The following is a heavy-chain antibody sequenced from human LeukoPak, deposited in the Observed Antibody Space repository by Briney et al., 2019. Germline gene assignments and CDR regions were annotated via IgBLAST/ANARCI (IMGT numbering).Heavy chain of an antibody. Sequence: PSETLSLTCTVSGGSISSYYWSWIRQPPGKGLEWIGYIYYSGSTDYNPSLKSRVTISVDTSKNQFSLKLSSVTAADTAVYYCARMGGVGYYYGMDVWGQGTTVTVSS. CDR1: GGSISSYY. CDR3: ARMGGVGYYYGMDV. D-gene: IGHD1-26*01. CDR2: IYYSGST. V-gene: IGHV4-59*08. J-gene: IGHJ6*02.